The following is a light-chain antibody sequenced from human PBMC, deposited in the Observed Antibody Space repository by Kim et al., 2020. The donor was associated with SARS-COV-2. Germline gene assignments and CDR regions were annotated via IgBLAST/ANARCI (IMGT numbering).Light chain of an antibody. CDR2: GDI. V-gene: IGLV1-40*01. CDR3: QSYDNSLSGYV. CDR1: SSNIGAGYE. J-gene: IGLJ1*01. Sequence: QRVTISCTVISSNIGAGYEVHWYQQLPGTAPKLLIYGDINRPSGVPDRFSGSKSGTSASLAITGLQTEDEADYYCQSYDNSLSGYVFGTGTKVYVL.